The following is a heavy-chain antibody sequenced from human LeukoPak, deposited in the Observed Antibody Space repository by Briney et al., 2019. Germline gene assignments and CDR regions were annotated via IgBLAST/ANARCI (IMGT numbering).Heavy chain of an antibody. V-gene: IGHV3-23*01. J-gene: IGHJ4*02. CDR2: ISGSGGST. Sequence: GGSLRLSCAASGFTFSSYATSWVRQAPGKGLEWVSAISGSGGSTYYADSVKGRFTISRDNSKNTLYLQMNSLRAEDTAVYYCAKAYYDFWSGYSFFDYWGQGTLVTVSS. CDR3: AKAYYDFWSGYSFFDY. D-gene: IGHD3-3*01. CDR1: GFTFSSYA.